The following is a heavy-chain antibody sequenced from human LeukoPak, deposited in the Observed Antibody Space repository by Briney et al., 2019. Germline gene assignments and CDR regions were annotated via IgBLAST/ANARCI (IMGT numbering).Heavy chain of an antibody. CDR1: GFIFSGSA. J-gene: IGHJ4*02. CDR3: TRRYWHDSSGYYNGDY. D-gene: IGHD3-22*01. Sequence: GGSLRLSCAASGFIFSGSAMHWVRQASGKGLEWVARMRSKANNYATSYGASVKGRFTISRDDSKNTAYLQMNSLKAEDTAIYYCTRRYWHDSSGYYNGDYWGQGTLVTVSS. V-gene: IGHV3-73*01. CDR2: MRSKANNYAT.